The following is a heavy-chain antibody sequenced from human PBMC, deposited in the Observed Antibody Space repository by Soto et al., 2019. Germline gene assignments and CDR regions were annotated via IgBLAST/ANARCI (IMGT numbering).Heavy chain of an antibody. CDR1: GGSFSGDY. CDR3: ARGGYSGLSY. J-gene: IGHJ4*02. D-gene: IGHD6-13*01. V-gene: IGHV4-34*01. Sequence: QVQLQQWGAGLLKPSETLSLTCAVYGGSFSGDYWSWIRQSPGKGLEWIGEINHSGSTNYNPSLKSRVTISVDTSKNQFSLKLCSVTAADTAVYYCARGGYSGLSYWGQGTLVTVSS. CDR2: INHSGST.